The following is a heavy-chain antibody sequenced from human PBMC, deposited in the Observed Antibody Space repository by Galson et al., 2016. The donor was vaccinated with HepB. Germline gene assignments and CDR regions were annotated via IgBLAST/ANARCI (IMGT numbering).Heavy chain of an antibody. CDR1: GGSISSHY. Sequence: SETLSLTCTVSGGSISSHYWSWVRQPAGKGLEWRGLYSSGNTKYNPSLESRVTMSVDTSKNHFSLKLSSVTAADTAVYYCAREIAVADMNWFDPWGQGTLVIVSS. CDR2: LYSSGNT. D-gene: IGHD6-19*01. V-gene: IGHV4-4*07. J-gene: IGHJ5*02. CDR3: AREIAVADMNWFDP.